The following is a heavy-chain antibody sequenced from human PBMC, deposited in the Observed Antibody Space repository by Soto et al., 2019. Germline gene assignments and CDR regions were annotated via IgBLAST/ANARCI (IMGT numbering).Heavy chain of an antibody. CDR3: ARDPPHADY. D-gene: IGHD2-2*01. V-gene: IGHV3-7*01. CDR2: IKQDGSEK. CDR1: GFTFISYW. Sequence: PGGSLRLSCAASGFTFISYWMSWVRQAPGKGLEWVANIKQDGSEKYYVDSVKGRFTISRDNAKNSLYLQMNSLRAEDTAVYYCARDPPHADYWGQGTLVTVSS. J-gene: IGHJ4*02.